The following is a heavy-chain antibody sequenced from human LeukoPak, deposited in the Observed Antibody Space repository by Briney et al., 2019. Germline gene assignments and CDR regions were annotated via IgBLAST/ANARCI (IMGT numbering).Heavy chain of an antibody. D-gene: IGHD2-2*01. CDR2: IYWDDDK. V-gene: IGHV2-5*02. CDR1: GFSLSTSGVG. CDR3: AHIRWLGTNDAFDI. J-gene: IGHJ3*02. Sequence: QSGPTLVKPTQTLTLTCTFSGFSLSTSGVGVGWIRQPPGKALEWLALIYWDDDKRYSPSLKSRLTITKDTSKNQVVLTMTNMDPVDTATYYCAHIRWLGTNDAFDIWGQGTMVTVSS.